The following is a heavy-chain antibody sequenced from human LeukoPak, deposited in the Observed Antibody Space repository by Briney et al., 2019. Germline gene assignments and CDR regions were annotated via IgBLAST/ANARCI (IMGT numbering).Heavy chain of an antibody. CDR3: ARHGEGYYGSGSRKFDY. CDR2: IYYSGST. D-gene: IGHD3-10*01. J-gene: IGHJ4*02. V-gene: IGHV4-39*01. Sequence: PSETLSLTCTVSGGSISSSSYYWGWIRQPPGKGLEWIGSIYYSGSTYYNPSLKSRVTISVDTSKNQFSLKLSSVTAADTAVYYCARHGEGYYGSGSRKFDYWGQGTLVTVSS. CDR1: GGSISSSSYY.